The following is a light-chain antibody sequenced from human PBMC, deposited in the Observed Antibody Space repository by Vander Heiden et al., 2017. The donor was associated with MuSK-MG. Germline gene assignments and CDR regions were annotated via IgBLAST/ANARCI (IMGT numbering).Light chain of an antibody. CDR2: AVS. CDR3: ISDTISSTAVV. Sequence: QSGLTLHASGSGSPGKAIPISGTGTISDVGGYNEFSWYQQLPGEPPKLMVYAVSNRPSGVSNRFSGSNSGNTASLTITVLPADDEADYYCISDTISSTAVVFGGGTTLTVL. V-gene: IGLV2-14*01. J-gene: IGLJ2*01. CDR1: ISDVGGYNE.